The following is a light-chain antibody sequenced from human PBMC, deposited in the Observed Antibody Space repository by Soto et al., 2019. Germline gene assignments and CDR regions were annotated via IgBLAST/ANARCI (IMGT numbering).Light chain of an antibody. CDR2: EVS. V-gene: IGLV2-18*02. CDR1: SSDVGSYNR. Sequence: QSALTQPPSVSGSPGQSVTISCTGTSSDVGSYNRVSWYQQPPGTAPKLMIYEVSNRPSGVPDRFSGSKSGNTASLTISGLQAEDESDYSCSSYTSISTVVFRGGTKVXXL. J-gene: IGLJ2*01. CDR3: SSYTSISTVV.